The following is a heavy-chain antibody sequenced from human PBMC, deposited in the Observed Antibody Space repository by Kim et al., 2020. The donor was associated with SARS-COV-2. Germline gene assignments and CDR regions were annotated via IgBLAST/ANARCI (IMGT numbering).Heavy chain of an antibody. D-gene: IGHD3-10*01. CDR3: ARDWGSGSYYNGYYYYGMDV. CDR2: ISAYNGNT. V-gene: IGHV1-18*01. CDR1: GYTFTSYG. J-gene: IGHJ6*02. Sequence: ASVKVSCKASGYTFTSYGISWVRQAPGQGLEWMGWISAYNGNTNYAQKLQGRVTMTTDTSTSTAYMELRSLRSDDTAVYYCARDWGSGSYYNGYYYYGMDVWGQGTTVTVSS.